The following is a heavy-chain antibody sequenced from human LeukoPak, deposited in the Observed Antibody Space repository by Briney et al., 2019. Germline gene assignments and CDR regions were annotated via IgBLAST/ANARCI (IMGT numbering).Heavy chain of an antibody. V-gene: IGHV3-23*01. D-gene: IGHD3-10*01. J-gene: IGHJ4*02. CDR1: GFIFSSFA. CDR2: IDGDGGNT. CDR3: AQDYGRDREGTMFDY. Sequence: GGSLRLSCAVSGFIFSSFAMSWVRQAPGKGLEWVSGIDGDGGNTWNADSVKGRFTISRDNSKNTLYLQMNSLRVEDTAVYYCAQDYGRDREGTMFDYWGQGILATVSS.